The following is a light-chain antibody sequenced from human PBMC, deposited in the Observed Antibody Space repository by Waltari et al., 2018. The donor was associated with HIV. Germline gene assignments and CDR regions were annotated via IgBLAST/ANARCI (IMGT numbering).Light chain of an antibody. J-gene: IGKJ1*01. Sequence: DIQMTQSPSTLSASIGDRVTITCRVTQSISNYLACYQQKPGKVPKLLIYRASSLESGVQSRFSGSGSGTEFTLTISSLQPDDFATYYCQQYKINWMFGQGTKVEIK. CDR1: QSISNY. CDR3: QQYKINWM. V-gene: IGKV1-5*03. CDR2: RAS.